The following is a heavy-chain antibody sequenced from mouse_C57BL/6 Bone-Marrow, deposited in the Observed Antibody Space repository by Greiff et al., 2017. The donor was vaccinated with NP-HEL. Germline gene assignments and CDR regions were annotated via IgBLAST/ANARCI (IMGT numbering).Heavy chain of an antibody. Sequence: EVKLVESEGGLVQPGSSMKLFCTASGFTFSDYSMAWVRQVPEKGLEWVANINYDGSSTYYLDSLKSRFIISRDNAKNILYLQMSSLKSEDTATYYCAREGGLRRRTYAMDYGGQGTSVTVSS. CDR3: AREGGLRRRTYAMDY. J-gene: IGHJ4*01. D-gene: IGHD2-4*01. CDR2: INYDGSST. V-gene: IGHV5-16*01. CDR1: GFTFSDYS.